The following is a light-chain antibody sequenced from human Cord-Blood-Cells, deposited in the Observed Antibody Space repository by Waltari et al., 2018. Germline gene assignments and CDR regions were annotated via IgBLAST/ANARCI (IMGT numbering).Light chain of an antibody. CDR3: MIWHSSAWV. V-gene: IGLV5-45*02. CDR2: YKSDSDK. J-gene: IGLJ3*02. CDR1: SGINVGTYR. Sequence: QAVLTQPSSLSASPGASASLTCTLRSGINVGTYRIYWYQQKPGSPPQYLLRYKSDSDKQQGSGVPGRFSGSKDASATAGILLISGLQSEDEADYYCMIWHSSAWVFGGGTKLTVL.